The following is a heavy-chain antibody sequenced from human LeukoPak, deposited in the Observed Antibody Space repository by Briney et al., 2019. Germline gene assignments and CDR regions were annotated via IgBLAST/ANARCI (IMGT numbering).Heavy chain of an antibody. CDR2: ISAYNGNT. J-gene: IGHJ5*02. D-gene: IGHD3-22*01. CDR1: GYTFTSYG. Sequence: ASVKVSCKASGYTFTSYGISWVRQAPGQGLEWMGWISAYNGNTNYAQKLQGRVTMTTDTSTSTAYMELRSLRSDDTAVYYCARDTGIVVVPSGWFDPWGQGTLLTVSS. V-gene: IGHV1-18*01. CDR3: ARDTGIVVVPSGWFDP.